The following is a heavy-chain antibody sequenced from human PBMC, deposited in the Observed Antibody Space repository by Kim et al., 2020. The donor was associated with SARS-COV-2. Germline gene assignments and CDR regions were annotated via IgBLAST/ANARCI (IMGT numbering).Heavy chain of an antibody. CDR2: INHSGST. CDR3: ARGGVYDFWSGYYRPYYYYGMDV. D-gene: IGHD3-3*01. CDR1: GGSFSGYY. V-gene: IGHV4-34*01. Sequence: SETLSLTCAVYGGSFSGYYWSWIRQPPGKGLEWIGEINHSGSTNYNPSLKSRVTISVDTSKNQFSLKLSSVTAAHTAVYYCARGGVYDFWSGYYRPYYYYGMDVWGQGTTVTVSS. J-gene: IGHJ6*02.